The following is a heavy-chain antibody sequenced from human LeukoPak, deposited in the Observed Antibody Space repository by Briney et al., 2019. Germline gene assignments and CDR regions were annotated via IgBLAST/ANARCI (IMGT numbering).Heavy chain of an antibody. D-gene: IGHD1-26*01. CDR1: GFTFSSYA. Sequence: GGSLRLSCAASGFTFSSYAMSWVRQAPGKGLEWVSAISGSGGSTYYADSVEGRFTISRDNSKNTLYLQMNSLRAEDTAVYYCAKVPARLVGATSYFDYWGQGTLVTVSS. CDR2: ISGSGGST. V-gene: IGHV3-23*01. CDR3: AKVPARLVGATSYFDY. J-gene: IGHJ4*02.